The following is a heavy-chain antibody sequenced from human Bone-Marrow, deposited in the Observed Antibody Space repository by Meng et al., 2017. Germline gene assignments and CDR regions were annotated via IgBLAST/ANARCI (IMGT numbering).Heavy chain of an antibody. D-gene: IGHD3-10*01. Sequence: ASVKVSCKASGYTFTSYAMHWVRQAPGQRLEWMGWINAGNGNTKYSQKFQGRVTITRDTSASTAYMELSSLRSEDTAVYYCARGRPFHYYGSGSYYRPFDYWGQGTLVT. V-gene: IGHV1-3*01. CDR3: ARGRPFHYYGSGSYYRPFDY. J-gene: IGHJ4*02. CDR2: INAGNGNT. CDR1: GYTFTSYA.